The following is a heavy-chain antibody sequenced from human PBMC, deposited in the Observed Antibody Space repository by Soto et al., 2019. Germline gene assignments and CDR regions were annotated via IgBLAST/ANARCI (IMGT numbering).Heavy chain of an antibody. Sequence: GESLKISCKGSGYSFTSYWIGWVRQMPGKGLEWMGIIYPGDSDTRYSPSFQGQVTISADKSISTAYLQWSSLKASDTAMYYCARHVTIWSKDKEAMYGMDVWGQGTTVTVSS. V-gene: IGHV5-51*01. CDR3: ARHVTIWSKDKEAMYGMDV. J-gene: IGHJ6*02. D-gene: IGHD3-9*01. CDR1: GYSFTSYW. CDR2: IYPGDSDT.